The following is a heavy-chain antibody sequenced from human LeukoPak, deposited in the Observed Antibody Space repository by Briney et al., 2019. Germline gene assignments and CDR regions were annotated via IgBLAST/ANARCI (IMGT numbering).Heavy chain of an antibody. Sequence: GESLRLSCAASGFTFDDYAMHWVRQAPGKGLEWVSGISWNSGSIGYADSVKGRFAISRDNAKNSLYLQMNSLRAEDTALYYCAKDMGSHQAYRFDYWGQGTLVTVSS. CDR3: AKDMGSHQAYRFDY. D-gene: IGHD1-26*01. V-gene: IGHV3-9*01. CDR1: GFTFDDYA. CDR2: ISWNSGSI. J-gene: IGHJ4*02.